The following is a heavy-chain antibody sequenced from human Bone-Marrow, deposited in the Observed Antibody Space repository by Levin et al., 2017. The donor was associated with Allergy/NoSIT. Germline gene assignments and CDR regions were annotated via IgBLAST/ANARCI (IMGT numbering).Heavy chain of an antibody. CDR3: AAFSSLDH. CDR2: IYSGGET. J-gene: IGHJ4*02. CDR1: GFTVGDNY. Sequence: SGGSLRLSCEASGFTVGDNYMTWFRQAPGKGLEWVSVIYSGGETHYPDSVKGRFTISRDSSRNTLYLHMNSLRAEDTAIYYCAAFSSLDHWGQGTLVTVSS. V-gene: IGHV3-53*01. D-gene: IGHD2-2*01.